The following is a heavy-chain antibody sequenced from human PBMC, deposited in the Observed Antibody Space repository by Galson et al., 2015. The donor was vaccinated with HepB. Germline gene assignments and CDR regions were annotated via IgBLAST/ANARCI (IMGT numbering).Heavy chain of an antibody. V-gene: IGHV3-48*01. J-gene: IGHJ6*02. D-gene: IGHD3-10*01. Sequence: SLRLSCAASGFTFSSYSMNWVRQAPGKGLEWVSYISSSSSTIYYADSVKGRFTISRDNAKKSLYLQMNSLRAEDTAVYYCARDPSRPMVRGIIYYYYGMDFWGQGTTVTVSS. CDR1: GFTFSSYS. CDR2: ISSSSSTI. CDR3: ARDPSRPMVRGIIYYYYGMDF.